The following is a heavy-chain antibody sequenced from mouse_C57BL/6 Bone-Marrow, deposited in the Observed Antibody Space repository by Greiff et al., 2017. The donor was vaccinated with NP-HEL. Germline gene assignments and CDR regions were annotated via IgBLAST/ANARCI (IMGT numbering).Heavy chain of an antibody. V-gene: IGHV14-2*01. J-gene: IGHJ3*01. D-gene: IGHD1-1*01. Sequence: EVKLVESGAELVKPGASVKLSCTASGFNIKDYYMHWVKQRTEQGLEWIGRIDPEDGETKYAPKFQGKATITADTSSNTAYLQLSSLTSEDTAVYYCARSYGSSYGFAYWGQGTLVTVSA. CDR1: GFNIKDYY. CDR3: ARSYGSSYGFAY. CDR2: IDPEDGET.